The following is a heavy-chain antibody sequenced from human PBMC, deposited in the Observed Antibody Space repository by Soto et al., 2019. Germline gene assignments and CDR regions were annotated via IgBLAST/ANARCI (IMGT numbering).Heavy chain of an antibody. CDR2: ISAYNGNT. CDR1: GYTFTSYG. D-gene: IGHD2-2*02. CDR3: ARYCSSTSCYTTDY. V-gene: IGHV1-18*04. J-gene: IGHJ4*02. Sequence: ASVKVSCKASGYTFTSYGISWVRQAPGQGLEWMGWISAYNGNTNYAQKLQGRVTMTTDTSTSTAYMELRSLRSDDTAVYYCARYCSSTSCYTTDYWGQGTLVTVYS.